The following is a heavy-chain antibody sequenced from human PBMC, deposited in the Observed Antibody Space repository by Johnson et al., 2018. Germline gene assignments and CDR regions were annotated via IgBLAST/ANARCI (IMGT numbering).Heavy chain of an antibody. D-gene: IGHD1-7*01. CDR2: IAYDGSNK. J-gene: IGHJ3*01. V-gene: IGHV3-30-3*01. CDR3: AKDRRTYNWTYGAFDL. Sequence: QVQLVESGGGVVQPGRSLRLSCAASGFTFSSYPMHWVRQAPGKGLEWVAVIAYDGSNKYYADSVKGRFSISRDDSKSTMYLPMNSLRPEETAIYYCAKDRRTYNWTYGAFDLWGQGTMVIVSS. CDR1: GFTFSSYP.